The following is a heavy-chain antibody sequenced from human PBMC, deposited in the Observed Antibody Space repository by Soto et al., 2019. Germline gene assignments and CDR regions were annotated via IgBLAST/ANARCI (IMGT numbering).Heavy chain of an antibody. J-gene: IGHJ4*02. CDR1: GFTFSGSA. CDR2: IRSKANSYAT. D-gene: IGHD3-22*01. CDR3: TTYDSSGYDY. Sequence: PGGSLRLSCAASGFTFSGSAMHWVRQASGKGLEWVGRIRSKANSYATAYAASVKGRFTISRDDSKNTAYLQMNSLKTEDTAVYYCTTYDSSGYDYWGQGTLVTVSS. V-gene: IGHV3-73*01.